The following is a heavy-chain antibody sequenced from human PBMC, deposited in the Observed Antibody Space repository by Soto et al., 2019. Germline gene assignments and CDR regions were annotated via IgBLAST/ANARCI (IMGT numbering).Heavy chain of an antibody. Sequence: ASVKVSCKASGYTFTSYGISWVRQAPGQGLEWMGWISAYNGNTNYAQKFQGRVTMTTDTSTSTAYMELRSLRSDDTAVYYCARDRVVSSQGNYGMDVWGQGTTVTVSS. CDR3: ARDRVVSSQGNYGMDV. J-gene: IGHJ6*02. CDR1: GYTFTSYG. D-gene: IGHD3-10*01. CDR2: ISAYNGNT. V-gene: IGHV1-18*01.